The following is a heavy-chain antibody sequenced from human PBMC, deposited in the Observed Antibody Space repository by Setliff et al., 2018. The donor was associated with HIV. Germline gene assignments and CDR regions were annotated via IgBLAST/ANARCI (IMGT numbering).Heavy chain of an antibody. CDR3: ARAPYVSGSFGWFDP. CDR1: GGPISRYS. V-gene: IGHV4-4*08. D-gene: IGHD3-10*01. Sequence: SETLSLTCSVSGGPISRYSWSWIRQPPGKGLEWIGYIYTSGSTNYNPSLKNRVTISLDTSKNQFSLKLTSVTAADTAVYYCARAPYVSGSFGWFDPWGQGTLVTVSS. J-gene: IGHJ5*02. CDR2: IYTSGST.